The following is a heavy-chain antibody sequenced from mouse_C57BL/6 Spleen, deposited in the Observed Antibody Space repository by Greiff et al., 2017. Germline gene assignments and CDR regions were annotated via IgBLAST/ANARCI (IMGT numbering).Heavy chain of an antibody. CDR2: IDPSDSYT. D-gene: IGHD1-1*01. Sequence: QVQLQQPGAELVMPGASVKLSCKASGYTFTSYWMHWVKQRPGQGLEWIGEIDPSDSYTNYNQKFKGKSTLTVDKSSSTGYMQLSSLTSEDSAVYYCARRDYYGPYFDYWGQGTTLTVSS. J-gene: IGHJ2*01. V-gene: IGHV1-69*01. CDR3: ARRDYYGPYFDY. CDR1: GYTFTSYW.